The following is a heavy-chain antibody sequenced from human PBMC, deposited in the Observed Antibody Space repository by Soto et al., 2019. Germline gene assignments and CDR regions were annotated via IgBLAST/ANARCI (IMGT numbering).Heavy chain of an antibody. Sequence: PGGSLRLSCAASGFTFSSYAMGWARQGPGKGLEWVAVVSIGGSTHYADSVRGRFTISRDNSKNTLSLQMNSLTAEDTAVYFCAKRRGAGGHFDYWGQGALVNVSS. J-gene: IGHJ4*02. CDR2: VSIGGST. CDR3: AKRRGAGGHFDY. D-gene: IGHD2-15*01. CDR1: GFTFSSYA. V-gene: IGHV3-23*01.